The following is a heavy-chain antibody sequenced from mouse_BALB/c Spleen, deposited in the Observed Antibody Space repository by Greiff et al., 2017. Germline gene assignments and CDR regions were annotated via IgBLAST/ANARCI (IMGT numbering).Heavy chain of an antibody. CDR3: ARDPGSSYDAGFAY. J-gene: IGHJ3*01. D-gene: IGHD1-1*01. CDR2: IWGDGST. Sequence: QVQLKESGPGLVAPSQSLSITCTVSGFSLTGYGVNWVRQPPGKGLEWLGMIWGDGSTDYNSALKSRLSISKDNSKSQVFLKMNSLQTDDTARYYCARDPGSSYDAGFAYWGQGTLVTVSA. V-gene: IGHV2-6-7*01. CDR1: GFSLTGYG.